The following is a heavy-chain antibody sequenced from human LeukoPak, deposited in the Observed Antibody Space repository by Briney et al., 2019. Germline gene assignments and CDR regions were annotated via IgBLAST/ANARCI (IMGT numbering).Heavy chain of an antibody. V-gene: IGHV3-23*01. CDR3: ARDLVVAVAGTGY. Sequence: GGSLRLSCAASGFTFSSYAMSWVRQAPGKGLEWVSAISGSGGSTYYADSVKGRFTISRDNSKNTLYLQMNSLRAEDTAVYYCARDLVVAVAGTGYWGQGTLVTVSS. D-gene: IGHD6-19*01. CDR1: GFTFSSYA. J-gene: IGHJ4*02. CDR2: ISGSGGST.